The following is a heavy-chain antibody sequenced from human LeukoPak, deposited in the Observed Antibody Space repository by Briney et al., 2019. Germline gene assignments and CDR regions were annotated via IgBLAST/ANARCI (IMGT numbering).Heavy chain of an antibody. CDR2: ISGSAGIT. V-gene: IGHV3-23*01. J-gene: IGHJ5*02. CDR1: GFTFSSYA. CDR3: AKDFSGNWFDP. Sequence: PGGSLRLSCAASGFTFSSYAVTWVRQTPGRGPEWVSTISGSAGITYYAESVRGRFTISRDNSKNTLYLQMNSLRAEDTAVYYCAKDFSGNWFDPWGQGTLVTVSS. D-gene: IGHD1-26*01.